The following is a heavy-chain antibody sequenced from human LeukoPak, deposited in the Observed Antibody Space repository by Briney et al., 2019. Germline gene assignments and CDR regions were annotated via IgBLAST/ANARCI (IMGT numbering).Heavy chain of an antibody. D-gene: IGHD6-13*01. CDR3: AKDTGFSSSCLDY. Sequence: GGSLRLSCAASGFTFDDYAMHWVRQAPGKGLEWVSGISWNSGSIGYADSVKGRFTISGDNAKNSLYLQMNSLRAEDTALYYCAKDTGFSSSCLDYWGQGTLVTVSS. CDR2: ISWNSGSI. CDR1: GFTFDDYA. J-gene: IGHJ4*02. V-gene: IGHV3-9*01.